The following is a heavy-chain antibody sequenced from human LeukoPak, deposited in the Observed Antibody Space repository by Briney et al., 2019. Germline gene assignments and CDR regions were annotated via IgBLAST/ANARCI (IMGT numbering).Heavy chain of an antibody. CDR2: IYSGGST. D-gene: IGHD5-24*01. V-gene: IGHV3-66*01. Sequence: PGGSLRLSCAASGFTFSSYAMSWVRQAPGKGLEWVSVIYSGGSTYYADSVKGRFTISRDNSKNTLYLQMNSLRAEDTAVYYCAREAHVKDGYNYLTFDYWGQGTLVTVSS. CDR3: AREAHVKDGYNYLTFDY. CDR1: GFTFSSYA. J-gene: IGHJ4*02.